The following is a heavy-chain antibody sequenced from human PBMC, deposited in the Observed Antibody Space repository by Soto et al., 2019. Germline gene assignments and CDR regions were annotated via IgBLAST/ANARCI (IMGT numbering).Heavy chain of an antibody. J-gene: IGHJ4*02. CDR2: IYDSGST. V-gene: IGHV4-61*01. Sequence: SETLSLTCTVSGGSVSSGSYYWSWIRQPPGKGLEWIGYIYDSGSTNYNPPLKSRVTISVDTSKNQFSLKLSSVTAADTAVDYCARDGEDDFWSGHFDYWGQGTLVTVSS. CDR3: ARDGEDDFWSGHFDY. CDR1: GGSVSSGSYY. D-gene: IGHD3-3*01.